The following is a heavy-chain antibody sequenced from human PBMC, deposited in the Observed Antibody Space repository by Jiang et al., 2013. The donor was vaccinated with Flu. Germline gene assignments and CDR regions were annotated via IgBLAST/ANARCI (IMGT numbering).Heavy chain of an antibody. CDR1: GYTFTDYY. D-gene: IGHD6-19*01. V-gene: IGHV1-2*02. CDR3: ARDPRRSSGWYYYYYGMDV. Sequence: QLVESGAEVKKPGASVKVSCKASGYTFTDYYMHWVRQAPGQGLEWMGWINPNSGGTNYAQKFQGRVTMTRDTSISTAYMELSRLRSDDTAVYYCARDPRRSSGWYYYYYGMDVWGQGTTVTVSS. J-gene: IGHJ6*02. CDR2: INPNSGGT.